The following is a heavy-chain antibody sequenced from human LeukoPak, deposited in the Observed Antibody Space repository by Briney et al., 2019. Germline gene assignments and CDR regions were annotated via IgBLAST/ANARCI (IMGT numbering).Heavy chain of an antibody. V-gene: IGHV3-33*06. CDR3: AKDGGYYYDSSPGGY. Sequence: PGRSLXXSCAASGFTFSSYDMHWVRQAPGKGLGRVAVIWYDGSNKYYADSVKGRFTISRDNSKNTLYLQMNSLRAEDTAVYYCAKDGGYYYDSSPGGYWGQGTLVTVSS. J-gene: IGHJ4*02. CDR1: GFTFSSYD. CDR2: IWYDGSNK. D-gene: IGHD3-22*01.